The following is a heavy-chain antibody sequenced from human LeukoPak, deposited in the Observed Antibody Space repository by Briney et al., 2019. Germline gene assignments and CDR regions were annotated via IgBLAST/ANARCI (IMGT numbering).Heavy chain of an antibody. D-gene: IGHD3-22*01. CDR1: GGSISSYY. CDR3: ARGGRYYDSSGYYYGGFDP. V-gene: IGHV4-59*01. Sequence: SETLSLTCTVSGGSISSYYWSWIRQPPGKGLEWIGYIYYSGSTNYNPSLKSRVTISVDTPKNRFSLKLSSVTAVDTAVYYCARGGRYYDSSGYYYGGFDPWGQGTLVTVSS. J-gene: IGHJ5*02. CDR2: IYYSGST.